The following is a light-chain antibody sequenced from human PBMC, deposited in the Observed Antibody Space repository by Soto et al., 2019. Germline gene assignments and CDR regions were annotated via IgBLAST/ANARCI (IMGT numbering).Light chain of an antibody. CDR2: QAS. CDR3: QQNEAYPRT. Sequence: DIQMTQSPSTLSASIGDRVTITCRASQNINVCLAWYQQKPGQAPKFLIYQASTLQSGVPSRFSGSGSGTEFTLTIISLQPEDFATYYCQQNEAYPRTFGQGTKVEIK. CDR1: QNINVC. V-gene: IGKV1-5*03. J-gene: IGKJ1*01.